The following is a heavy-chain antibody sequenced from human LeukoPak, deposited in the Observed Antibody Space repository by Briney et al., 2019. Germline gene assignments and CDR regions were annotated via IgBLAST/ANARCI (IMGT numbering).Heavy chain of an antibody. CDR3: ARTSASYYYYMDV. D-gene: IGHD3-3*01. CDR1: GGSISSYY. Sequence: PSETLSLTCTVSGGSISSYYWSWIRQPPGKGLEWIGYIYYSGSTNYNPSLKSRVTISVDTSKNQFSLKLRSVTAADTAVYYCARTSASYYYYMDVWGKGTAVTISS. J-gene: IGHJ6*03. V-gene: IGHV4-59*01. CDR2: IYYSGST.